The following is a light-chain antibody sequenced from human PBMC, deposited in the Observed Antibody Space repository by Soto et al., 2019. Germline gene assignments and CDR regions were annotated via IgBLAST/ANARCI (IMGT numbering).Light chain of an antibody. Sequence: DIVMTRSPLSLPVTPGEPASISCRSSQSLLHSNGYNYLDWYLQKPGQSPQLLIYLGSNLASGVPDRFSGSGSGTDFTLKISRVEAEDVGVYYCMQALQTRAFGPGTKVEIK. CDR2: LGS. J-gene: IGKJ3*01. CDR3: MQALQTRA. V-gene: IGKV2-28*01. CDR1: QSLLHSNGYNY.